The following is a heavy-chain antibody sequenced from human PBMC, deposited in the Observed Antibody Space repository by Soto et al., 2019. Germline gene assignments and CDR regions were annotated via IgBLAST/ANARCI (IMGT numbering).Heavy chain of an antibody. CDR3: ARDPHYGSGGGGMDV. V-gene: IGHV1-18*01. CDR2: ISAYNGNT. D-gene: IGHD3-10*01. J-gene: IGHJ6*02. Sequence: QVQLVQSGAEVKKPGASVKVSCKASGYTFTSYGISWVRQAPGQVLEWMGWISAYNGNTNYAQKLQGRVNMTTDTSTSKAYMELRSLRSDDTAVYYCARDPHYGSGGGGMDVRGQGTTVTVSS. CDR1: GYTFTSYG.